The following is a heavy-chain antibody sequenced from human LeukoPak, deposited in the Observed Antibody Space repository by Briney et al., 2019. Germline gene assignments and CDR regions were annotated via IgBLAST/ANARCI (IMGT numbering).Heavy chain of an antibody. CDR1: GFAFSNAW. V-gene: IGHV3-15*01. D-gene: IGHD5-12*01. CDR3: TTGGYGGQFDY. J-gene: IGHJ4*02. Sequence: PGGSLRLSCAASGFAFSNAWMSWVRQAPGKGLEWIGRIKSKTDGGTTDYAAPVKGRFTISRDDSKNTLYLQMNSLKTEDTAVYYCTTGGYGGQFDYWGQGTLVTVSS. CDR2: IKSKTDGGTT.